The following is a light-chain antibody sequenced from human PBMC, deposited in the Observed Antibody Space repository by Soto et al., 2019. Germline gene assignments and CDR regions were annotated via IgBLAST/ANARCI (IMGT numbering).Light chain of an antibody. Sequence: EIVMTQSPATLSVSPGERATLSCRASQSVSSNLAWYQQKPGQAPRLLIYDASNRATGVPARFSGSGSGTEFTLTISSLQSEDFAVYYCQQYIYWPWTFGQGTKVDIK. CDR1: QSVSSN. V-gene: IGKV3D-15*01. CDR3: QQYIYWPWT. J-gene: IGKJ1*01. CDR2: DAS.